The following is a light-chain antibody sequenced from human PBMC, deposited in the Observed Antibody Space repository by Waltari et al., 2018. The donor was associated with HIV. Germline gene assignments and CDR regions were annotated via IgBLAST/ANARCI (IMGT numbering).Light chain of an antibody. CDR3: QSADSTSTSWV. V-gene: IGLV3-25*03. Sequence: SYELPQPPSVSVSPGQTARITCSGDALPPKFASWYQQKPGQAPVLVIYKDSERPSGIPDRCSGSSSGTTVTLTISGVQAEDEADDYCQSADSTSTSWVFGGGTKLTVL. J-gene: IGLJ3*02. CDR1: ALPPKF. CDR2: KDS.